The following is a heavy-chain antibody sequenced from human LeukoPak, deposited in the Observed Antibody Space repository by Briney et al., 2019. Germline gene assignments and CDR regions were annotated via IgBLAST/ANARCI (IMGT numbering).Heavy chain of an antibody. Sequence: PLETLSLTCSVSGGSIDDYYWSWLRQPPGKGLEWIGYIYYTNTNYNPSLKSRVTISADTSKNQFSLRLNSVTAADTAVYFCARTPGGDGNTWYWYFDLWGRGALATVSS. J-gene: IGHJ2*01. CDR1: GGSIDDYY. CDR3: ARTPGGDGNTWYWYFDL. D-gene: IGHD5-24*01. V-gene: IGHV4-59*01. CDR2: IYYTNT.